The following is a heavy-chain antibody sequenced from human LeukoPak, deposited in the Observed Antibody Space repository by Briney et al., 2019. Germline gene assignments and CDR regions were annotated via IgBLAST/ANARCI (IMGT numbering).Heavy chain of an antibody. CDR1: GGSVGSNY. CDR2: ISYSGDT. Sequence: SKTLSLTCSVSGGSVGSNYWSWVRQPPGKGLEWIGYISYSGDTKYNPSLKSRLSMSVDTSKNQCSLMLTSVTAADTAVYYCARGSGWYPHWGQGTLVTVSS. CDR3: ARGSGWYPH. D-gene: IGHD6-19*01. J-gene: IGHJ1*01. V-gene: IGHV4-59*02.